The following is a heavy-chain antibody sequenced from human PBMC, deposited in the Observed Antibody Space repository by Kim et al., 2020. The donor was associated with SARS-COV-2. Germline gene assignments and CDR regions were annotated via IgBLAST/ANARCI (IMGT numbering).Heavy chain of an antibody. CDR2: IRSKAYGGKP. CDR3: VRGVPVHYHGLDV. CDR1: GFTFGDYA. Sequence: GGSLRLSCEGSGFTFGDYAITWVRPSPGKGLQWVGFIRSKAYGGKPYYAASVKGRFSISSDDSKTIACLQMNSLQVEDTAVYFCVRGVPVHYHGLDVWGQGTTVSVYS. J-gene: IGHJ6*02. V-gene: IGHV3-49*04. D-gene: IGHD6-6*01.